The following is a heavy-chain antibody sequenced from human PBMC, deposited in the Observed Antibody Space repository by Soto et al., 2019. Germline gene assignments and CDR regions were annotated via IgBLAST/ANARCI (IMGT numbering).Heavy chain of an antibody. CDR2: IWYDGSNK. D-gene: IGHD1-7*01. CDR3: ARGEGTTLPYYFDY. CDR1: GFTFSSYG. J-gene: IGHJ4*02. Sequence: GGSLRLSCAASGFTFSSYGMHWVRQAPGKGLEWVAVIWYDGSNKYYADSVKGRFTISRDNSKNSLYLQMNSLRAEDTAVYYCARGEGTTLPYYFDYWGQGTLVTVSS. V-gene: IGHV3-33*01.